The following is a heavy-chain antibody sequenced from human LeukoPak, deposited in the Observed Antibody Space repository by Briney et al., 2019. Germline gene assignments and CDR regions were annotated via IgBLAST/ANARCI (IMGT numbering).Heavy chain of an antibody. CDR1: EFTLSSYW. V-gene: IGHV3-7*05. J-gene: IGHJ4*02. Sequence: GGSLRLSCAASEFTLSSYWMTWVRQAPGKGLDGVANINQDGGETYYVDSVKGRFTISRDNAKNSLYLQMNSLRAEDTAVYYCARGGYFSTYWGQGTLVTVSS. D-gene: IGHD3-3*02. CDR3: ARGGYFSTY. CDR2: INQDGGET.